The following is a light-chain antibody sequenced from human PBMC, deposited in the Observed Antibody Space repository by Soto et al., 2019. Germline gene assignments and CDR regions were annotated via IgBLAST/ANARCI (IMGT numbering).Light chain of an antibody. J-gene: IGKJ1*01. V-gene: IGKV3-20*01. Sequence: EIWLTQSPGTLSLSPGERATLSCRASQSVSNNYLAWYKQKPGQAPRLLIYGASNRATGIPDRLSGSGSGTEFTLTISRMEPEDFAVYYCQQYGSSGTFGHGTKVDIK. CDR2: GAS. CDR1: QSVSNNY. CDR3: QQYGSSGT.